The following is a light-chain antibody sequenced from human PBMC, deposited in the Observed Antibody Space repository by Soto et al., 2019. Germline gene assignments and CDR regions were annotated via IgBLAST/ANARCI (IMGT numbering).Light chain of an antibody. CDR3: MQALQGPPT. CDR2: LGS. Sequence: ILMTQSPLSLPFTPGEPSSISCRSGQSLLHSNGYNYLDWYLQKPGQSPQLLIYLGSNRASGVPDRFSGTGSGTDFTLKIIRVEAEDVGVYYCMQALQGPPTFGQGTKVDIK. J-gene: IGKJ1*01. V-gene: IGKV2-28*01. CDR1: QSLLHSNGYNY.